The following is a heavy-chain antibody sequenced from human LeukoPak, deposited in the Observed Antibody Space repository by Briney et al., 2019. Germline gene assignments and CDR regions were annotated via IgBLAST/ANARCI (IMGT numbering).Heavy chain of an antibody. Sequence: ETLSLTCVVSGDSISSGGYSWSWIRQTPGKGLEWVANIKKDGSEKYYVDSVKGRFTISRDNAKTSLYLQMNSLRAEDTAVYYCARDLSGVTGYTYGRGIDYWGQGTLVTVSS. CDR1: GDSISSGGYS. V-gene: IGHV3-7*01. D-gene: IGHD5-18*01. CDR3: ARDLSGVTGYTYGRGIDY. J-gene: IGHJ4*02. CDR2: IKKDGSEK.